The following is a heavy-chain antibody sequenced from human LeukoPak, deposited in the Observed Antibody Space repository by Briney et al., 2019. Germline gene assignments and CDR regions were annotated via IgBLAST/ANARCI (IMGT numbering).Heavy chain of an antibody. J-gene: IGHJ6*02. Sequence: GGSLRLSCAASGFTFSSYGMHWVRQAPGKGLEWVAVIWYDGSNKYYADSVKGRFTISRDNSKNTLYLQMNSLRAEDTAVYYCARVRGPYYYGMDVWGQGTTVTVSS. CDR2: IWYDGSNK. CDR1: GFTFSSYG. V-gene: IGHV3-33*01. CDR3: ARVRGPYYYGMDV.